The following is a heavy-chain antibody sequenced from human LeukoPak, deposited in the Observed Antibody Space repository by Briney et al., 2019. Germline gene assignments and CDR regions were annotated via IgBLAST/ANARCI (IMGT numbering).Heavy chain of an antibody. CDR2: ISGDGGTT. CDR1: GFTFDDYA. J-gene: IGHJ4*02. Sequence: PGGSLRLSCAASGFTFDDYAMHWVRQAPGKGLEWVSFISGDGGTTYYADSVKGRFIISRDNSKNSLYLQMNSLRTEDTALYYCAKGANSGSYRIGYWGQGTLVTVSS. V-gene: IGHV3-43*02. CDR3: AKGANSGSYRIGY. D-gene: IGHD1-26*01.